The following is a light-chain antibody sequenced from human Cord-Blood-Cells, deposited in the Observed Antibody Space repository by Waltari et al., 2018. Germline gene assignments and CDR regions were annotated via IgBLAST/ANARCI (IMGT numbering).Light chain of an antibody. V-gene: IGLV1-47*01. CDR2: RNK. J-gene: IGLJ2*01. Sequence: QSVLTQPPSASGTPGQRVTISCSGSSSNIGSNYVYWYQQLPGTAPKLLIYRNKRRTSGVPDRFSGSKSGTSASLAISGLRSEDEADYYCAAWDDSLSGRVFGGGTKLTVL. CDR1: SSNIGSNY. CDR3: AAWDDSLSGRV.